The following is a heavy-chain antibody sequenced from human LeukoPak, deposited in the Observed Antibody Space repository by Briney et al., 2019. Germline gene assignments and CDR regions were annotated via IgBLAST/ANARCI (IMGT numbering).Heavy chain of an antibody. CDR3: ARHGNLVVPANYYYMDD. D-gene: IGHD2-2*01. CDR2: IYYSGST. V-gene: IGHV4-59*08. Sequence: SETLSLTCTVSGGSISSYYWSWIRQPPGKGLEWIGYIYYSGSTNYNPSLKSRVTISVDTSKNQFSLKLSSVTAADTAVYYCARHGNLVVPANYYYMDDWGKGTTVTVSS. J-gene: IGHJ6*03. CDR1: GGSISSYY.